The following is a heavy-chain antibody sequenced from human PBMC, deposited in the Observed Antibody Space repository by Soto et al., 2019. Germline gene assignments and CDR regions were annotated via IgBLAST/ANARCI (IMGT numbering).Heavy chain of an antibody. CDR3: ARVEYGGPDY. Sequence: SETLSLTCTVSGGSISSGGYYWSWIRQHPGKGLEWIGYIYYSGSTYYNPSLKSRVTISADTSKNQFSLKLSSVTAADTAVYYCARVEYGGPDYWGQGTLVTVSS. V-gene: IGHV4-31*03. CDR1: GGSISSGGYY. J-gene: IGHJ4*02. CDR2: IYYSGST. D-gene: IGHD3-16*01.